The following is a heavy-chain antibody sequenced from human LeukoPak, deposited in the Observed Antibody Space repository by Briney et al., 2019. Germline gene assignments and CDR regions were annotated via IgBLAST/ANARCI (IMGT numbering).Heavy chain of an antibody. D-gene: IGHD2-2*01. CDR3: ARTASSRGYYYYYYMDV. Sequence: GGSLRLSCAASGFTFSSYSMNWVRQAPGEGLEWVSYISSDSSSIYYADSVQGQFTISIDNAKNSLYLQMNSLGAEDTAVYYCARTASSRGYYYYYYMDVWGKGTTVTVSS. J-gene: IGHJ6*03. CDR2: ISSDSSSI. CDR1: GFTFSSYS. V-gene: IGHV3-48*01.